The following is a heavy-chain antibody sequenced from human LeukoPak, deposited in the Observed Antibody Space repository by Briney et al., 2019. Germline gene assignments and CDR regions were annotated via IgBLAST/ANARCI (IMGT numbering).Heavy chain of an antibody. CDR2: INPNSGGI. CDR1: GYTFTGYY. CDR3: ARDYGDYEFASY. Sequence: ASVKVSCKASGYTFTGYYMHWVRQAPGQGLEWMGWINPNSGGINYAQKFQGRVTMTRDTSISTAYMELSRLRSDDTAVYYCARDYGDYEFASYWGQGTLVTVSS. D-gene: IGHD4-17*01. J-gene: IGHJ4*02. V-gene: IGHV1-2*02.